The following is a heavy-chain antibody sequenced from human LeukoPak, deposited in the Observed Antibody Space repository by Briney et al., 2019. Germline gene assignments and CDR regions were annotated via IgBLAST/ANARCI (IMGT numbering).Heavy chain of an antibody. D-gene: IGHD2-2*01. CDR1: GGSISSGSYY. V-gene: IGHV4-39*01. Sequence: SETLSLTCTVSGGSISSGSYYWGWIRQPPGKGLEWIGSIYYSGSTYYNPSLKSRVTISVDTSKNQFSLRLSSVTAADTTVYYCARHSSFLFDPWGRGTLVTVSS. J-gene: IGHJ5*02. CDR2: IYYSGST. CDR3: ARHSSFLFDP.